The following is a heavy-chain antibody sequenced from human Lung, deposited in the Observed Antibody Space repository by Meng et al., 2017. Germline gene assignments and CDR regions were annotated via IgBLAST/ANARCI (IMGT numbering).Heavy chain of an antibody. V-gene: IGHV2-5*02. J-gene: IGHJ4*02. CDR3: AHSWGSGYYFGPLDY. D-gene: IGHD3-22*01. Sequence: QITLKESGPALVKPTQTLTLTFTLSGSSLSTSGVAVGWIRQPPGKALEWLALIYWDDEKRYSPSLKSRLTITKDTSKNHVVLTMTNMDPVDTATYYCAHSWGSGYYFGPLDYWGQGTLVTVSS. CDR1: GSSLSTSGVA. CDR2: IYWDDEK.